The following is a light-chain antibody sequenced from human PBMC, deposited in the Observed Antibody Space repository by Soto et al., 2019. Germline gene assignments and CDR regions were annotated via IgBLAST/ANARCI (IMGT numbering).Light chain of an antibody. V-gene: IGLV1-44*01. Sequence: QSALTQPPSASGTPGQRFTISCSGSNSNIGSNTVNWYQQLPGTAPKLLIYYDHLRPSGVPDRISSSKSGTSASLAISGLQSDGEADYYCTAWDDSLNVRVFGTGTKVTVL. J-gene: IGLJ1*01. CDR3: TAWDDSLNVRV. CDR1: NSNIGSNT. CDR2: YDH.